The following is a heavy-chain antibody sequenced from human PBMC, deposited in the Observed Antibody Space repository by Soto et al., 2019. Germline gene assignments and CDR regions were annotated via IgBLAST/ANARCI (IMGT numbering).Heavy chain of an antibody. CDR1: GFTFSSYG. CDR3: AKATAMVGLFDY. Sequence: GGSMRLSCAASGFTFSSYGMHWVRQAPGKGLEWVAVISYDGSNKYYADSVKGRFTISRDNSKNTLYLQMNSLRAEDTAVYYWAKATAMVGLFDYWGQGTLVTVSS. CDR2: ISYDGSNK. J-gene: IGHJ4*02. V-gene: IGHV3-30*18. D-gene: IGHD5-18*01.